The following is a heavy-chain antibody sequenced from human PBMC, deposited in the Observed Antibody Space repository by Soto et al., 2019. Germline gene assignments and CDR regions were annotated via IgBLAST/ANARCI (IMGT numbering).Heavy chain of an antibody. Sequence: QVQLVESGGGLVRPGGSLRLSCAASGFTFSDYYMHWIRQAPGKGLEWVSYITGSSDYTNYADSVKGRFTISRDNVKKSLCLQVNSLRADYTAVDYCASEYYYGMNVWGQATTVTVSS. V-gene: IGHV3-11*05. CDR3: ASEYYYGMNV. CDR1: GFTFSDYY. J-gene: IGHJ6*02. CDR2: ITGSSDYT.